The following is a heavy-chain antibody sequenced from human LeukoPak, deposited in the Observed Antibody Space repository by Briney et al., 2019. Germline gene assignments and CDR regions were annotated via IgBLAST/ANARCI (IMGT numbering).Heavy chain of an antibody. CDR2: ISSSSSTI. J-gene: IGHJ4*02. CDR1: GFTFSSYE. CDR3: ARDRALEPFDY. D-gene: IGHD1-1*01. Sequence: GGSLRLTCAASGFTFSSYEMNWVRQAPAKGLEWVSYISSSSSTIYYADSVKGRFTSSRDNAKNSLYLQMNSLRAEDTAVYYCARDRALEPFDYWGQGTLVTVSS. V-gene: IGHV3-48*01.